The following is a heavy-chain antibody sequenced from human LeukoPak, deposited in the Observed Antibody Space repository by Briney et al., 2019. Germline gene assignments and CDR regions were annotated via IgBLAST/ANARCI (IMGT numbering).Heavy chain of an antibody. D-gene: IGHD1-26*01. CDR3: ARDSNVVGAKGAG. Sequence: GGSLRLSCAASGFTFSSYSMNWVRQAPGKGLEWVSSISSSSSYIYYADSVKGRFTISRDNAKNSLYLQMNSLRAEDTAVHYCARDSNVVGAKGAGWGQGTLVTVSS. CDR1: GFTFSSYS. J-gene: IGHJ1*01. CDR2: ISSSSSYI. V-gene: IGHV3-21*01.